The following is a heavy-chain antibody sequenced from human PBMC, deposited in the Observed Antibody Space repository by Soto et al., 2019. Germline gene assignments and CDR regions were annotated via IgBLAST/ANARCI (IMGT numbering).Heavy chain of an antibody. CDR1: GGSISSSSYY. D-gene: IGHD2-2*01. Sequence: QLQLQESGPGLVKPSETLSLTCTVSGGSISSSSYYWGWIRQPPGKGLEWIGSIYYSGSTYYNPSLKSRVTISVDTSKNQVSLKLSSVTAADTAVYYCARQGGYCSSTSCYVGYYYYYMDVWGKGTTVTVSS. J-gene: IGHJ6*03. CDR2: IYYSGST. CDR3: ARQGGYCSSTSCYVGYYYYYMDV. V-gene: IGHV4-39*01.